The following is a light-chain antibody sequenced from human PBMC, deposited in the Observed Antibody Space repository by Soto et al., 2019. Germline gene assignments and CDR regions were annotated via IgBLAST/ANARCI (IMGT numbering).Light chain of an antibody. Sequence: QSVLTQPPSVSGSPGQSVTISCTGTSSDVGSYNRLSWYQQPPGTAPKLIMYEVNTRPSGVPDRFSGSKSGSTASLTISGLQAEDEADYYCNLYISGSTYVFGTGTKVTVL. V-gene: IGLV2-18*01. J-gene: IGLJ1*01. CDR3: NLYISGSTYV. CDR2: EVN. CDR1: SSDVGSYNR.